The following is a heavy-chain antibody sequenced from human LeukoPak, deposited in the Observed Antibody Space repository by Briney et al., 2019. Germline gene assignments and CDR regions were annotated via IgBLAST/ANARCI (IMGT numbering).Heavy chain of an antibody. J-gene: IGHJ4*02. CDR3: ARDGANTYGRAFDF. CDR1: GFDFRSYA. CDR2: ISYHGTNT. V-gene: IGHV3-30*04. D-gene: IGHD5-18*01. Sequence: PGGSLRLSCAASGFDFRSYAMHWVRQAPGKGLEWVSLISYHGTNTYYADSVKGRFTISRDNSKNTVLLQMTSLRVEDTAVYYCARDGANTYGRAFDFWGQGMQVTVS.